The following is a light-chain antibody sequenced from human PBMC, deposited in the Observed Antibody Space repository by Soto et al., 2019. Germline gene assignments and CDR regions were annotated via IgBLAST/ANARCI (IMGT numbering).Light chain of an antibody. J-gene: IGLJ2*01. CDR3: GTWESYLSVGV. Sequence: QSVLTQPPSVSAAPGQTVTISCSGRGSSIGSNSVSWYQQVPGTAPKLLLYDNNKRPSGIPDRFSGSKSGTSATLGITGLQTADEADYYCGTWESYLSVGVFGGGTKLTVL. CDR1: GSSIGSNS. V-gene: IGLV1-51*01. CDR2: DNN.